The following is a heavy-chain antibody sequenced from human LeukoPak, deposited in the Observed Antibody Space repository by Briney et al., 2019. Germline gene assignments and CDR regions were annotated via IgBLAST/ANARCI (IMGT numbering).Heavy chain of an antibody. Sequence: PSETLSLTCTVSGGSISSYYWSWIRQPPGKGLEWIGYIYYSGSTNYNPSLKSRVTISVDTSKNQFSLKLSSVTAADTAVYYCARVSITMIGNDAFDIWGQGTMVTVSS. CDR1: GGSISSYY. CDR2: IYYSGST. D-gene: IGHD3-22*01. V-gene: IGHV4-59*01. J-gene: IGHJ3*02. CDR3: ARVSITMIGNDAFDI.